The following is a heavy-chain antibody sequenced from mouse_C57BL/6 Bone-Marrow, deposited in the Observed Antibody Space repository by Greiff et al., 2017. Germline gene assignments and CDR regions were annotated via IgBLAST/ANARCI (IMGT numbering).Heavy chain of an antibody. CDR1: GYTFTSYG. J-gene: IGHJ3*01. CDR3: ARSRLRYGFAY. V-gene: IGHV1-81*01. CDR2: IYPRSGNT. D-gene: IGHD1-1*01. Sequence: QVQLQQSGAELARPGASVTLSCKASGYTFTSYGISWVKQRTGQGLEWIGEIYPRSGNTYYNEKFKGKATLTADKSSSKAYMELRSLTSEDSAVYFCARSRLRYGFAYWGQGTLVTVSA.